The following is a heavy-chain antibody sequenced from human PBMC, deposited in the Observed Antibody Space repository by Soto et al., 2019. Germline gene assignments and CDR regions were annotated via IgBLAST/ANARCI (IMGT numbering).Heavy chain of an antibody. D-gene: IGHD3-9*01. V-gene: IGHV1-18*01. CDR1: NYAFTNYG. J-gene: IGHJ4*02. CDR3: ARSYSKYFTSSESDY. CDR2: ISAYNGDT. Sequence: QVHLVQSGAEVKKPGASVRVSCKASNYAFTNYGVTWVRQAPGQGLEWMGWISAYNGDTDYAQTLQGRLTLTTDSSTNTAYMDLRSLRSDDTAVYYCARSYSKYFTSSESDYWGQGTLVTVS.